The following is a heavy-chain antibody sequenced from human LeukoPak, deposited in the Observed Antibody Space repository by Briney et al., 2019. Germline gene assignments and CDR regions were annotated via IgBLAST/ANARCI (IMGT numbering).Heavy chain of an antibody. CDR2: ISGSGGNT. Sequence: PGGSLRLSCAASRFTFSTFAMSWVRQAPGKGLEWVSGISGSGGNTYYADSVKGRFTISRDNSKSTLYLQMNSLRADDTAIYYCAKELSGYSYSYDYWGQGTLVTVSS. J-gene: IGHJ4*02. V-gene: IGHV3-23*01. CDR3: AKELSGYSYSYDY. CDR1: RFTFSTFA. D-gene: IGHD5-18*01.